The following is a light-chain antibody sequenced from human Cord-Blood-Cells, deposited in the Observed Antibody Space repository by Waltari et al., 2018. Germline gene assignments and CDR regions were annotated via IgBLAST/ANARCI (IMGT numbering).Light chain of an antibody. CDR2: EGS. CDR3: CSYAGSPWV. V-gene: IGLV2-23*01. CDR1: STDAGSYNL. J-gene: IGLJ3*02. Sequence: QSALTQPASVSGSPGQSIPISCTVTSTDAGSYNLFSWYQQHPVKAPKLMIYEGSKRPSGVSNRFSGSKAGNTASLTISGLQAEDEADYYCCSYAGSPWVFGGGTKLTVL.